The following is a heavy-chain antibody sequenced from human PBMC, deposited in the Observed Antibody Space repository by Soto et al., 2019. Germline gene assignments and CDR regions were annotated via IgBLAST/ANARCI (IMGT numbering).Heavy chain of an antibody. V-gene: IGHV3-15*01. J-gene: IGHJ3*02. CDR2: IKSKTDGGTT. CDR1: GFTFSNAW. D-gene: IGHD3-3*01. CDR3: TTESLVTIFGVDDAFDI. Sequence: GGSLRLSCAASGFTFSNAWMSWVRQAPGKGLEWVGRIKSKTDGGTTDYAAPVKGRFTISGDDSKNTLYLQMNSLKTEDTAVYYCTTESLVTIFGVDDAFDIWGQGTMVTVSS.